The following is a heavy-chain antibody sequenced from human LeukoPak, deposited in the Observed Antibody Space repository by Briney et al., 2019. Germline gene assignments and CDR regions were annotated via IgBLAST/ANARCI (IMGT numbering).Heavy chain of an antibody. CDR2: INPNSGGT. V-gene: IGHV1-2*02. CDR3: ARRYYYGSGSYYKVLFDY. J-gene: IGHJ4*02. Sequence: ASVKVSCKASGYTFTGYYMHWVRQAPGQGLEWMGWINPNSGGTNYAQKFQGRVTMTRDTSISTAYMELSRLRSDDTAVYYCARRYYYGSGSYYKVLFDYWGQGTLVTVSS. CDR1: GYTFTGYY. D-gene: IGHD3-10*01.